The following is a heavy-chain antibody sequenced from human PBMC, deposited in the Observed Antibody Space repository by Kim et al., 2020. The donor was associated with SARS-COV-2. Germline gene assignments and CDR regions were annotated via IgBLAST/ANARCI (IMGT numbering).Heavy chain of an antibody. Sequence: GGSLRLSCAASGFTFSSYGMHWVRQAPGKGLEWVAVISYDGSNKYYPDSVKGRFTISRDNSKNTLYLQMNSLRAEDTAVYYCAKNFNVVVPAAIRNYYGMDVWGQGTTVTVSS. D-gene: IGHD2-2*02. CDR3: AKNFNVVVPAAIRNYYGMDV. V-gene: IGHV3-30*18. CDR1: GFTFSSYG. J-gene: IGHJ6*02. CDR2: ISYDGSNK.